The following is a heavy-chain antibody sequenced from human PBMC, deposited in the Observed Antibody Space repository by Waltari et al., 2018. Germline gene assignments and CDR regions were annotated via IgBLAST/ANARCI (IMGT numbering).Heavy chain of an antibody. CDR3: ARGVYGDYNLGNYGMDV. CDR1: GGTFSSYA. CDR2: IIPIFGTA. J-gene: IGHJ6*02. Sequence: QVQLVQSGAEVKKPGSSVKVSCKASGGTFSSYAISWVRPAPGQGLEWMGGIIPIFGTANYAQKFQGRVTITADESTSTAYMELSSLRSEDTAVYYCARGVYGDYNLGNYGMDVWGQGTTVTVSS. V-gene: IGHV1-69*13. D-gene: IGHD4-17*01.